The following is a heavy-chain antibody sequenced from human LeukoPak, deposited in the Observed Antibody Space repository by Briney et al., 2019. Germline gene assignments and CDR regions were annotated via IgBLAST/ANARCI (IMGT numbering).Heavy chain of an antibody. V-gene: IGHV4-34*01. D-gene: IGHD5-18*01. Sequence: SETLSLTCAVYGGSFSGYYWSWIRQPPGKGLEWIGEINHSGSTNYNPSLKSRVTISVDTSKNQFSLKLSSVTAADTAVYYCARGLRGYSYGLSNYYYYGMDVWGQGTTVTVSS. CDR3: ARGLRGYSYGLSNYYYYGMDV. J-gene: IGHJ6*02. CDR2: INHSGST. CDR1: GGSFSGYY.